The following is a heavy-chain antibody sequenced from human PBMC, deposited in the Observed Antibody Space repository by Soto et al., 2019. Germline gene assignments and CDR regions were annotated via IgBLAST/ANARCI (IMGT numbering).Heavy chain of an antibody. J-gene: IGHJ4*02. Sequence: SVKVSCKASGGTFSSYTISWVRQAPGQGLEWMGRIIPILGIANYAQKFQGRVTITADTSTSTAYMELSSLRSEDTAVYYCANALGLYYFDYWGQGTLVTVSS. CDR2: IIPILGIA. CDR3: ANALGLYYFDY. CDR1: GGTFSSYT. V-gene: IGHV1-69*02. D-gene: IGHD2-8*01.